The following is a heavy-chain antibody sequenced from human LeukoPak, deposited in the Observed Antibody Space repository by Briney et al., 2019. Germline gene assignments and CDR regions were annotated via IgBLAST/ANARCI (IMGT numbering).Heavy chain of an antibody. D-gene: IGHD6-19*01. CDR2: INPSGGST. Sequence: ASVRVSCKTTGYIFIGYYMHWVRQAPGQGLEWMGIINPSGGSTSYAQKFQGRVTMTRDMSTSTVYMELSSLRSEDTAVYYCARGASSGWTNPYYYYYMDVWGKGTTVTVSS. CDR1: GYIFIGYY. CDR3: ARGASSGWTNPYYYYYMDV. J-gene: IGHJ6*03. V-gene: IGHV1-46*01.